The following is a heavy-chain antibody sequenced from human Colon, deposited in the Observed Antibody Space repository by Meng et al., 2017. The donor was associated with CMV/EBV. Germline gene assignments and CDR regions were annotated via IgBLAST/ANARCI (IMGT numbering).Heavy chain of an antibody. D-gene: IGHD3-22*01. V-gene: IGHV3-23*01. CDR3: AKDRMMVDPQGFDF. Sequence: GGSLRLSCVASGYTFGSYGVSWVRQPPGKRLEWVAGLSGGGETSFLADSVKGRFTMSRDNSKNTVFLQMNSLRAEDTAIYYCAKDRMMVDPQGFDFWGQGTLVTVSS. CDR2: LSGGGETS. CDR1: GYTFGSYG. J-gene: IGHJ4*02.